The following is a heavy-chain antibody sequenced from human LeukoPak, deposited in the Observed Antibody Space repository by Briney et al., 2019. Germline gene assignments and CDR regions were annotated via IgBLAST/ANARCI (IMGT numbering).Heavy chain of an antibody. CDR1: GFTFSSYG. CDR3: ARDPYGDYVFDY. V-gene: IGHV3-33*01. J-gene: IGHJ4*02. D-gene: IGHD4-17*01. Sequence: GGSLRLSCAASGFTFSSYGMHWVRQAPGKGLEWVAVIWYDGSNKYYADSVKGRFTISRDNSKNTLYLQMNSLRAEDTAVYYCARDPYGDYVFDYWGQGTLVTVSS. CDR2: IWYDGSNK.